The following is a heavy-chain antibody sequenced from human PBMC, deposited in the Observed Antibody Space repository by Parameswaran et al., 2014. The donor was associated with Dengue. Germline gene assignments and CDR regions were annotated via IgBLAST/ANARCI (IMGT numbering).Heavy chain of an antibody. D-gene: IGHD2-2*01. CDR3: AIWDPDLGYCSSTSCYGWFDP. Sequence: RWIRQPPGKGLEWIGYIYYSGSTYYSPSLKSRVTISVDTSKNLFSLKLSSVTAADTAVYYCAIWDPDLGYCSSTSCYGWFDPWGQGTLVTVSS. V-gene: IGHV4-31*02. CDR2: IYYSGST. J-gene: IGHJ5*02.